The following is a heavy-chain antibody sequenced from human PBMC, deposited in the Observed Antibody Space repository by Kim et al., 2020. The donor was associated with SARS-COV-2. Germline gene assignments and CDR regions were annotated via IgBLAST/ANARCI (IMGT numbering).Heavy chain of an antibody. Sequence: GGSLRLSCAASGFTFSSYGMHWVRQAPGKGLEWVAVISYDGSNKYYADSVKGRFTISRDNSKNTLYLQMNSLRAEDTAVYYCAKAGLKTNGGKAPFDYWGQGTLVTVSS. V-gene: IGHV3-30*18. CDR3: AKAGLKTNGGKAPFDY. D-gene: IGHD2-8*01. CDR2: ISYDGSNK. CDR1: GFTFSSYG. J-gene: IGHJ4*02.